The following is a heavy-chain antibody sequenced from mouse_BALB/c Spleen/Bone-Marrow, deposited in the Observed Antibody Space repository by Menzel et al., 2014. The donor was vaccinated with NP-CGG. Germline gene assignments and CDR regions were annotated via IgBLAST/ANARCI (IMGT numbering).Heavy chain of an antibody. D-gene: IGHD2-14*01. Sequence: LQESGPELVKPGASVKMSCKASGYTFTSYVMHWVKLKPGQGLEWIGYINPYNDGTKYNEKFKGMATLTSDRSSSTAYMELSSLTSEDSAVYYCAKGGNYRYDFDYWGQGTTLTVSS. V-gene: IGHV1-14*01. CDR3: AKGGNYRYDFDY. CDR2: INPYNDGT. CDR1: GYTFTSYV. J-gene: IGHJ2*01.